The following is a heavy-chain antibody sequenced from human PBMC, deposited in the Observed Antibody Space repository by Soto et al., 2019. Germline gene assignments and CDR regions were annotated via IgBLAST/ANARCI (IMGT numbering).Heavy chain of an antibody. V-gene: IGHV3-23*01. J-gene: IGHJ4*02. CDR3: AKVIVGPMTFDC. CDR1: GLIFNNYA. D-gene: IGHD1-26*01. Sequence: GGSLRLSCAGSGLIFNNYAMNWVRQAPGKGLEWVSAISSSGGSTFYADSVKGRFTISRDNSKNTLYFQMNSLRAEDTAIYYCAKVIVGPMTFDCWGKGTLVTVSS. CDR2: ISSSGGST.